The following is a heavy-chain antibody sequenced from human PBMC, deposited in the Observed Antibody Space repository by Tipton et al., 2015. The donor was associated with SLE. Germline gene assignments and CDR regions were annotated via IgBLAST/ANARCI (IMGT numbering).Heavy chain of an antibody. CDR2: IRYDGSNK. V-gene: IGHV3-30*02. CDR3: VREGTHCSSTGCSLYYFDY. CDR1: GFTFSSYG. D-gene: IGHD2-2*01. J-gene: IGHJ4*02. Sequence: SLRLSCAASGFTFSSYGMHWVRQAPGKGLEWVAFIRYDGSNKYYADSVKGRFTISRDNSKNTLYLQMNSLRAEDTAVYFCVREGTHCSSTGCSLYYFDYWGQGTLVTFSS.